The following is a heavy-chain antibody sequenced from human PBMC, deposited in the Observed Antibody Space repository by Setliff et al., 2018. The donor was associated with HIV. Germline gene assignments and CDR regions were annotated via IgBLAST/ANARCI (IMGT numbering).Heavy chain of an antibody. Sequence: GESLKISCMGFGYSFTNYWIAWARQMPGKGLEWMGIIYPDDSDTNYSPSFRGQVTMSADKSINTAYLQWDSLKASDSAMYYCARGATGNLEALDIWGQGTMVTVSS. CDR2: IYPDDSDT. D-gene: IGHD6-13*01. J-gene: IGHJ3*02. V-gene: IGHV5-51*01. CDR1: GYSFTNYW. CDR3: ARGATGNLEALDI.